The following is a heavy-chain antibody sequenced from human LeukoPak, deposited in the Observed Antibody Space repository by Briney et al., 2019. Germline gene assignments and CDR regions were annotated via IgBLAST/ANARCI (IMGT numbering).Heavy chain of an antibody. Sequence: PGGSLRLSCAASGFTFSSYGMHWVHQAPGKGLEWVAVIWYDGSNKYYADSVKGRFTISRDNSKNTLYLQMNSLRAEDTAVYYCARDGDIVGATGFDYWGQGTLVTVSS. CDR2: IWYDGSNK. CDR3: ARDGDIVGATGFDY. V-gene: IGHV3-33*01. D-gene: IGHD1-26*01. CDR1: GFTFSSYG. J-gene: IGHJ4*02.